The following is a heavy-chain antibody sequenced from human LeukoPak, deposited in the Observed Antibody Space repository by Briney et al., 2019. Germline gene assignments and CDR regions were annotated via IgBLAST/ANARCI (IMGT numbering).Heavy chain of an antibody. Sequence: GSLRLSCAASGFTFSTYNMNWVRQAPGKGLEWVSYISSRSSTIYYADSVKGRFTIPRDNSKNTLYLQMNSLRAEDTAVYYCAKVVVVAGTPCWFDPWGQGTLVTVSS. CDR2: ISSRSSTI. J-gene: IGHJ5*02. CDR1: GFTFSTYN. V-gene: IGHV3-48*01. D-gene: IGHD2-15*01. CDR3: AKVVVVAGTPCWFDP.